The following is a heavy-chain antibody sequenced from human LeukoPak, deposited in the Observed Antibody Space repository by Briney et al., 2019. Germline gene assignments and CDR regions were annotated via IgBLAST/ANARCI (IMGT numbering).Heavy chain of an antibody. D-gene: IGHD6-19*01. CDR2: IYHSGST. CDR3: ARPGSGWSYYFDY. J-gene: IGHJ4*02. Sequence: SETLSLTCAVSGYSISSGYYWGWIRQPPGKGLEWIGSIYHSGSTYHNPSLKSRVTISVDTSKNQFSLKLSSVTAADTAVYYCARPGSGWSYYFDYWGQGTLVTVSS. V-gene: IGHV4-38-2*01. CDR1: GYSISSGYY.